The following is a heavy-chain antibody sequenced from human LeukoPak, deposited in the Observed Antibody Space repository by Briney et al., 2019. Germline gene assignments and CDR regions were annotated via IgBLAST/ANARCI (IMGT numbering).Heavy chain of an antibody. CDR2: IWYDGSNK. J-gene: IGHJ3*02. V-gene: IGHV3-33*06. CDR3: AKLVSVAASGGDAFDI. Sequence: GRSLRLSCAASGFTFSSYGMHWVRQAPGKGLEWVAVIWYDGSNKYYADSVKGRFTISRDNSKNTLYLQMNSLRAEDTAVYYCAKLVSVAASGGDAFDIWGQGTMVTVSS. CDR1: GFTFSSYG. D-gene: IGHD2-15*01.